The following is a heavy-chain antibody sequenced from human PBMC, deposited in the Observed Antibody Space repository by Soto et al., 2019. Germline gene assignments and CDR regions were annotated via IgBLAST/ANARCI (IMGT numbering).Heavy chain of an antibody. D-gene: IGHD2-2*01. J-gene: IGHJ6*02. Sequence: GESLKISCKGSGYSFTSYWIGWVRQMPGKGLEWMGIIYPGDSDTRYSPSFQGQVTISADKSISTAYLQWSSLKASDTAMYYCASRSCSSTSCYENYYYYGMDVWGQGTTVTVSS. V-gene: IGHV5-51*01. CDR1: GYSFTSYW. CDR2: IYPGDSDT. CDR3: ASRSCSSTSCYENYYYYGMDV.